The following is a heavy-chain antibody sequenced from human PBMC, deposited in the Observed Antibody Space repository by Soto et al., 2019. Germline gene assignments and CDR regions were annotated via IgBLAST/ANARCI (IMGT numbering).Heavy chain of an antibody. CDR2: ISSSSSYT. CDR1: GFTFSDYY. CDR3: ARAGSATRFWECLFPAPDY. J-gene: IGHJ4*02. Sequence: PGGSLRLSCAASGFTFSDYYISWIRQAPGKGLEWVSYISSSSSYTNYADSVKGRFTISRDNAKNSLYLQMNSLRAEDTAVYYCARAGSATRFWECLFPAPDYGGQEPLVTVPS. V-gene: IGHV3-11*06. D-gene: IGHD3-3*01.